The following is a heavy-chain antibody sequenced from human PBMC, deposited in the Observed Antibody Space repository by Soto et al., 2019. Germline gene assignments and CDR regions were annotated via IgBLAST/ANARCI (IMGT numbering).Heavy chain of an antibody. V-gene: IGHV3-9*01. CDR2: ISWNSGSI. D-gene: IGHD6-6*01. J-gene: IGHJ4*02. CDR1: GFTFDDYA. Sequence: GGSLRLSCAASGFTFDDYAMHWVRQAPGKGLEWVSGISWNSGSIGYADSVKGRFTISRDNAKNSLYLQMNSLRAEDTALYYCAKDIRPVSLSSGGFDYWGQGTLVTVSS. CDR3: AKDIRPVSLSSGGFDY.